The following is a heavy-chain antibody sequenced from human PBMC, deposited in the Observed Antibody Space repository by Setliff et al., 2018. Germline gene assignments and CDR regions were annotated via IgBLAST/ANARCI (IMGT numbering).Heavy chain of an antibody. CDR3: ARWDYESGNFYADY. D-gene: IGHD3-10*01. CDR2: FYYNTGAT. CDR1: GGSIVSKSFH. V-gene: IGHV4-39*07. Sequence: SETLSLTCPVSGGSIVSKSFHWGWMRQPPGKGLEWIGSFYYNTGATYYNPSLEGRGTISVDTSKNQFSLKLTSVTAADTAVYYCARWDYESGNFYADYWGRGTLVTVSS. J-gene: IGHJ2*01.